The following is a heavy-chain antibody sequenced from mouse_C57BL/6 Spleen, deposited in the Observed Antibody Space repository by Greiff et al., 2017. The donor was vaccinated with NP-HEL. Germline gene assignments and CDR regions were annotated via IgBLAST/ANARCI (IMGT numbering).Heavy chain of an antibody. CDR1: GFSLTSYG. Sequence: VKLMESGPGLVQPSQSLSITCTVSGFSLTSYGVHWVRQSPGKGLEWLGVIWSGGSTDYNAAFISRLSISKDNSKSQVFFKMNSLQADDTAIYYCARILGRGPMDYWGQGTSVTVSS. CDR2: IWSGGST. CDR3: ARILGRGPMDY. D-gene: IGHD4-1*01. V-gene: IGHV2-2*01. J-gene: IGHJ4*01.